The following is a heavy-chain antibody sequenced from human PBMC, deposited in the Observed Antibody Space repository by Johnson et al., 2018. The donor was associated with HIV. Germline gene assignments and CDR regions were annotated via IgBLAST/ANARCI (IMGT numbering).Heavy chain of an antibody. Sequence: VESGGGLVKPGGSLRLSCAASGFTFSNAWMSWDRQAPGKWLEWVGRIKSKTDGGTTDYAAPVKGRFTISRDDSKNTLYLQMNSLIVEDTAVYYCARVHIYCSGGGCYHLEHPFSWGQGTMVTVSS. CDR2: IKSKTDGGTT. V-gene: IGHV3-15*01. CDR3: ARVHIYCSGGGCYHLEHPFS. CDR1: GFTFSNAW. J-gene: IGHJ3*01. D-gene: IGHD2-15*01.